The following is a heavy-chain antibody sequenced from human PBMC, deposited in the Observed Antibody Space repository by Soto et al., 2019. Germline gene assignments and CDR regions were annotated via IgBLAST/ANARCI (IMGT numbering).Heavy chain of an antibody. CDR1: GFTFSSYG. D-gene: IGHD4-17*01. V-gene: IGHV3-33*01. Sequence: QVQLVESGGGVVQPGRSLRLSCAASGFTFSSYGMHWVRQAPGKGLEWVAVIWYDGSNKYYADSVKGRFTISRDNSKNTVYLQMNSLRAEDTAVYYCARYYLAPLDHGDYYYYYGMDVWGQGTTVTVSS. J-gene: IGHJ6*02. CDR3: ARYYLAPLDHGDYYYYYGMDV. CDR2: IWYDGSNK.